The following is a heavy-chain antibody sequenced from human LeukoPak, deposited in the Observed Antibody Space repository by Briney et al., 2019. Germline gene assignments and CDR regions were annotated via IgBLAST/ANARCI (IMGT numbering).Heavy chain of an antibody. J-gene: IGHJ4*02. Sequence: SETLSLTCTVSGGSISSSYWSWIRQPPGKGLEWIGYIYYSGSTNYNPSLKRGVTISVDTSKKQFSLKLTSVTAADTAVYYCATRPARGSGPYYPYFDYWGQGTLVTVSS. V-gene: IGHV4-59*01. CDR1: GGSISSSY. D-gene: IGHD3-22*01. CDR3: ATRPARGSGPYYPYFDY. CDR2: IYYSGST.